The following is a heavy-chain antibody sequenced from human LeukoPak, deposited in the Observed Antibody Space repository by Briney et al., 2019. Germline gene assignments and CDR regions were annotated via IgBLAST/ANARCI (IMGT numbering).Heavy chain of an antibody. V-gene: IGHV4-34*01. CDR2: INHSGST. CDR3: ARSSIRGIDY. D-gene: IGHD2-2*02. J-gene: IGHJ4*02. CDR1: GGSFSGYY. Sequence: SETLSLTCAVYGGSFSGYYWSWIRRPPGKGLEWIGEINHSGSTNYNPSLKSRVTISVDTSKNQFSLKLSSVTAADTAVYYCARSSIRGIDYWGQGTLVTVSS.